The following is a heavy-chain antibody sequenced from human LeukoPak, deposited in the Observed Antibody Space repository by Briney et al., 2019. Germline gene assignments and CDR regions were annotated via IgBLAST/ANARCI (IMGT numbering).Heavy chain of an antibody. D-gene: IGHD3-3*01. CDR1: GYTFTSYG. V-gene: IGHV1-18*01. CDR3: ARGQAYYDFWSGYPVDY. J-gene: IGHJ4*02. Sequence: ASVKVSCKASGYTFTSYGISWVRQAPGQGLEWMGWISAYNGNTNYAQKLQGRVTMTTDTSTSTAYMELRSLRSDDTAVYYCARGQAYYDFWSGYPVDYWGQGTLATVSS. CDR2: ISAYNGNT.